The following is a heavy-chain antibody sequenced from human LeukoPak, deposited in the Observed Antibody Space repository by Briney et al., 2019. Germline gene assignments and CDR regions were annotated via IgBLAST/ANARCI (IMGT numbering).Heavy chain of an antibody. CDR3: ARDPHYALDY. Sequence: PGGSLRLSCAASGFTFSSYAMHWVRQAPGKGLEWVAVISYDGSNKYYADSVKGRFTISRDNSKNTLYLQMNSLRAEDTAVYYCARDPHYALDYWGQGTLVTVSS. D-gene: IGHD4-17*01. V-gene: IGHV3-30*04. J-gene: IGHJ4*02. CDR2: ISYDGSNK. CDR1: GFTFSSYA.